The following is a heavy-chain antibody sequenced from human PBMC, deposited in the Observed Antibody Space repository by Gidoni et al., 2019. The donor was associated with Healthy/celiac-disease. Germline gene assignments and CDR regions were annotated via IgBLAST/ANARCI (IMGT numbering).Heavy chain of an antibody. CDR2: ISGTGSST. J-gene: IGHJ4*02. Sequence: EVQLLESGGNLIQPGGSLRLSCAASGFTLRSYAMNWVRQAPGKGLEWVSTISGTGSSTYYAESVKGRFTISRDNSKNTLYLQMNSLRVEDTAVYYCAKEVGAVAGRFDYWGQGTLVTVSS. CDR3: AKEVGAVAGRFDY. V-gene: IGHV3-23*01. CDR1: GFTLRSYA. D-gene: IGHD6-19*01.